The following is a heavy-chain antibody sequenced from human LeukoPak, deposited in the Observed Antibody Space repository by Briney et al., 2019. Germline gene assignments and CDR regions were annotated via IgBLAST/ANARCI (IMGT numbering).Heavy chain of an antibody. Sequence: GASVKVSCKASGYTFTSYDINWVRQATGQGLEWMGWMNPNSGNTGYAQKFQGRVTMTRNTSISTAYMEPSSLRSEDTAVYYCARAVRYCSSTSCPRKFDYWGQGTLVTVSS. D-gene: IGHD2-2*01. V-gene: IGHV1-8*01. CDR3: ARAVRYCSSTSCPRKFDY. CDR2: MNPNSGNT. CDR1: GYTFTSYD. J-gene: IGHJ4*02.